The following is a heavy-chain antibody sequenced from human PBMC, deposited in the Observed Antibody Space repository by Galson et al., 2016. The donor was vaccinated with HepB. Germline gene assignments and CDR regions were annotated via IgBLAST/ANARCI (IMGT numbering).Heavy chain of an antibody. J-gene: IGHJ6*04. CDR3: ARDYGYGLDV. Sequence: SLRLSCAASGFAFSNYWMHWVRQAQGKGLVWVSYIKSDMSTNYADSVKGRFTISRDNAKNTLYLQLNSLRAEDTAVYFCARDYGYGLDVWGKGITVTVSS. V-gene: IGHV3-74*01. CDR1: GFAFSNYW. D-gene: IGHD3-16*01. CDR2: IKSDMST.